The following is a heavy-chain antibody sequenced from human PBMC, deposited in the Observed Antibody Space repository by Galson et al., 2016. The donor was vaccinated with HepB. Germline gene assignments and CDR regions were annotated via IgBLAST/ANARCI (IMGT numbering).Heavy chain of an antibody. CDR2: INPHSGST. V-gene: IGHV1-2*02. D-gene: IGHD1-1*01. CDR1: GYSFTGYY. CDR3: AREWAQLERDWFDP. Sequence: SVKVSCKASGYSFTGYYMHWVRQAPGQGLEWMGWINPHSGSTSYAQKFQGRVTMTRDTSISTTYMELIRLTPDDTAVYYCAREWAQLERDWFDPWGQGTLVTVSS. J-gene: IGHJ5*02.